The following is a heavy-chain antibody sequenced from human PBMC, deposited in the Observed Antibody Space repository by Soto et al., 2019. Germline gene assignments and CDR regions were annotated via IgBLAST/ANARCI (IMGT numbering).Heavy chain of an antibody. J-gene: IGHJ3*02. CDR2: IYYSGST. V-gene: IGHV4-39*07. Sequence: SETLSLTCTVPGGSISSSSFHWGWIRQPPGKGLEWIGSIYYSGSTYYNPSLRSRVTISVDKSKNQFSLTLSSVTAADTAVYYCARLVMSANSFDIWGQGTMVTVSS. CDR1: GGSISSSSFH. D-gene: IGHD2-2*01. CDR3: ARLVMSANSFDI.